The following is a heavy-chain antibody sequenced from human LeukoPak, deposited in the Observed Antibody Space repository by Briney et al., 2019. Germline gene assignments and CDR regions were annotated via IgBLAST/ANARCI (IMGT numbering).Heavy chain of an antibody. CDR2: INAGNGNT. CDR1: GYSFTSHQ. Sequence: ASVKVSCKASGYSFTSHQMHWVRQAPGQRLEWMGWINAGNGNTKYSQEFQGRVTITRDTSASTAYMELSSLRSDDTAVYYCARDGGSTVDYWGQGTLVTVSS. D-gene: IGHD1-26*01. V-gene: IGHV1-3*01. J-gene: IGHJ4*02. CDR3: ARDGGSTVDY.